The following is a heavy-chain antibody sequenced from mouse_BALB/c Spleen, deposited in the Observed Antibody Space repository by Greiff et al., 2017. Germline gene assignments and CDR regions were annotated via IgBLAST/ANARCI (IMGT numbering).Heavy chain of an antibody. V-gene: IGHV2-6-7*01. CDR2: IWGDGST. D-gene: IGHD2-3*01. CDR3: ARGGDGYYPWFAY. CDR1: GFSLTGYG. Sequence: VQLKESGPGLVAPSQSLSITCTVSGFSLTGYGVNWVRQPPGKGLEWLGMIWGDGSTDYNSGLKSRLSISKDNSKSQVFLKMNSLQTDDTARYYCARGGDGYYPWFAYWGQGTLVTVSA. J-gene: IGHJ3*01.